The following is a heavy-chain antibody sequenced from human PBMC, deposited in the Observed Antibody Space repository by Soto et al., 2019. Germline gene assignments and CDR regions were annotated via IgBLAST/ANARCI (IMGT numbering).Heavy chain of an antibody. Sequence: EVQLVQSGGGLVQPGGSLRLSCVASQFSFSNYWMSWVRHAPGKGLEWVANIKQDGSKQYYVDSVKGRFTISRDNAKNSLSLQMDSLRAEDTAVYYCARELAFDAFDIWGQGTMVTVSS. CDR2: IKQDGSKQ. D-gene: IGHD6-6*01. V-gene: IGHV3-7*04. CDR1: QFSFSNYW. J-gene: IGHJ3*02. CDR3: ARELAFDAFDI.